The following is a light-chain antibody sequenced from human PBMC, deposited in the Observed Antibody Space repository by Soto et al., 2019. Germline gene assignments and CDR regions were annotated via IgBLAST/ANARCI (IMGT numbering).Light chain of an antibody. J-gene: IGKJ1*01. Sequence: DIQMTQSPSTLSASVGDRVTITCRASQFISIWLAWYQQKPGKAPNLLIYKASTLESGVSSRFSGSGSGTEFTLTISSLQPDDSATYYCQQYNDYSPRTFGQGTKVEIK. CDR1: QFISIW. CDR2: KAS. CDR3: QQYNDYSPRT. V-gene: IGKV1-5*03.